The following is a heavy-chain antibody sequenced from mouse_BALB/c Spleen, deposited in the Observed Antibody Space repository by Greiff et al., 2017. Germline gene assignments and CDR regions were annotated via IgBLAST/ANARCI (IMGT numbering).Heavy chain of an antibody. V-gene: IGHV1-69*02. Sequence: QVQLQQPGAELVKPGASVKLSCKASGYTFTSYWMHWVKQRPGQGLEWIGEIDPSDSYTNYNQKFKGKATLTVDKSSSTAYMQLSSLTSEDSAVYYCARPGGTYAMDYWGQGTSVTVSS. J-gene: IGHJ4*01. D-gene: IGHD1-1*02. CDR1: GYTFTSYW. CDR3: ARPGGTYAMDY. CDR2: IDPSDSYT.